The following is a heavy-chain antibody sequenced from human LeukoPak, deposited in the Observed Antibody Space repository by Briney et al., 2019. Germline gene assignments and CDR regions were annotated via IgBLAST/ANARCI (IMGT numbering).Heavy chain of an antibody. CDR2: IYPGDSDT. Sequence: GESLKISCKGSGYSFTSYWIGWVRQMPGKGLEWMGIIYPGDSDTRYSPSFQGQVTISADKSISTAYLQWSSLKASDTAMYYCARLPSPIFGGTYYYGMDVWGQGTTVTVSS. V-gene: IGHV5-51*01. CDR1: GYSFTSYW. J-gene: IGHJ6*02. D-gene: IGHD3-3*01. CDR3: ARLPSPIFGGTYYYGMDV.